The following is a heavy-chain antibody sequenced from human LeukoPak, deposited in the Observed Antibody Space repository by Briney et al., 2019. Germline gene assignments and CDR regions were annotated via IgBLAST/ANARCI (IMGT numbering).Heavy chain of an antibody. Sequence: SETLSLTCTVSGGSISSYYWSWIRQPPGKGLEWIGYIYYSGSINYNPSLKSRVTISVDTSKNQFSLKLSSVTAADTAVYYCARVVGATTRFDYWGQGTLVTVSS. V-gene: IGHV4-59*01. CDR1: GGSISSYY. D-gene: IGHD1-26*01. CDR3: ARVVGATTRFDY. CDR2: IYYSGSI. J-gene: IGHJ4*02.